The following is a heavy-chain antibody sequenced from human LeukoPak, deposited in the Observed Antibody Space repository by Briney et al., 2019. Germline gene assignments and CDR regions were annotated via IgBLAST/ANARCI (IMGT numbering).Heavy chain of an antibody. J-gene: IGHJ4*02. V-gene: IGHV3-48*03. CDR2: ISSSGSTI. Sequence: GGSLRLSCAASGFTFSSYEMNWVRQAPGKGLEWVSYISSSGSTIYYADFVRGRFTSSRDNVKNSLYLQMNSLRAEDTAVYYCVRQYYYGSGSYLWAPDYWGQGTLVTVSS. CDR1: GFTFSSYE. D-gene: IGHD3-10*01. CDR3: VRQYYYGSGSYLWAPDY.